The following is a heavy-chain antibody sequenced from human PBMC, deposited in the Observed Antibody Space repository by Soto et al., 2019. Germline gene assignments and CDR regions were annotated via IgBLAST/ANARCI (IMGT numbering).Heavy chain of an antibody. D-gene: IGHD1-26*01. CDR3: ARDVIVGATTRYYYGMDV. J-gene: IGHJ6*02. CDR1: GFTFSSYW. Sequence: GGSLRLSCAASGFTFSSYWMSWVRQAPGKGLEWVAKIKQDGSEKYYVDSVKGRFTISRDNAKNSLYLQMNSLRAEDTAVYYCARDVIVGATTRYYYGMDVWGQGTTVTVSS. V-gene: IGHV3-7*01. CDR2: IKQDGSEK.